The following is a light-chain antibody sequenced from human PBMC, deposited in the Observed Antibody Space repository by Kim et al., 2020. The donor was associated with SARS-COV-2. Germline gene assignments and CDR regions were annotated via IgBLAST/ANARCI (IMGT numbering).Light chain of an antibody. J-gene: IGLJ3*02. V-gene: IGLV4-69*01. CDR3: QTWGSGIRV. CDR2: VNIDGSH. Sequence: PFKLTCPLSSGHRSYAIAWHQQQPEKGPRYLMKVNIDGSHSKGDGIPDRFSGSSSGAERYLTISSLQSEDEADYYCQTWGSGIRVFGGGTKVTVL. CDR1: SGHRSYA.